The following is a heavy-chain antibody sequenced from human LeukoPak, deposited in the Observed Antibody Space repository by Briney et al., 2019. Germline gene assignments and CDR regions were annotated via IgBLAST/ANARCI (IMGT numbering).Heavy chain of an antibody. CDR3: ARMIGLGEVSPYFDY. V-gene: IGHV5-51*01. CDR1: GFSFTTYW. J-gene: IGHJ4*02. CDR2: IYPRDSDI. Sequence: GESLKISCKGSGFSFTTYWIAWVRQMPGKGLEWMGIIYPRDSDIRYSPPFQGQVTISADKSISTAYLQWNSLKASDTAMYYCARMIGLGEVSPYFDYWGQGSLVTVSS. D-gene: IGHD3-16*02.